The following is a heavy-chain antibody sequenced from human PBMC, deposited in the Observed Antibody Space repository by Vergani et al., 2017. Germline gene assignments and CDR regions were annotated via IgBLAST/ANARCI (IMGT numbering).Heavy chain of an antibody. D-gene: IGHD6-13*01. CDR1: GYTFTSYG. CDR3: ARDTAQLSSYGMDV. J-gene: IGHJ6*02. CDR2: ISAYNGNT. V-gene: IGHV1-18*04. Sequence: QVQLVQSGAEVKKPGASVKVSCKASGYTFTSYGISWVRPAPGQGLEWMGWISAYNGNTNYAQKLQGRVTITPDTSTSTAYMELRILRSDDTAVYFCARDTAQLSSYGMDVWGQGTTVTVSS.